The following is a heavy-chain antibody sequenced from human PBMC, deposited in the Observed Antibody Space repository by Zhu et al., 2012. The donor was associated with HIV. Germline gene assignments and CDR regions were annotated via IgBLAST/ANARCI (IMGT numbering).Heavy chain of an antibody. D-gene: IGHD1-26*01. V-gene: IGHV4-38-2*01. CDR3: ARHATLYSGNFYYYMDV. Sequence: QVQLQESGPGLVKPSETLSVTCAVSDFSINNGYYWGWIRQSPGKGLGWIGNIYLSGSTYYNPSLKSRVTISVDTSNNKFSLNLSSVTAADTAVYYCARHATLYSGNFYYYMDVWGKGTTVTVSS. CDR1: DFSINNGYY. CDR2: IYLSGST. J-gene: IGHJ6*03.